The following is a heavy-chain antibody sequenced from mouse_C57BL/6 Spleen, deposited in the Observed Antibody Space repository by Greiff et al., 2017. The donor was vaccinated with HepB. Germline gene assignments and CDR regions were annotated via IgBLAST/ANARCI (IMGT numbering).Heavy chain of an antibody. CDR2: IDPEDGDT. CDR1: GFNIKDYY. J-gene: IGHJ1*03. D-gene: IGHD1-1*01. CDR3: TSFTTVVATDFDV. V-gene: IGHV14-1*01. Sequence: VQLQQSGAELVRPGASVKLSCTASGFNIKDYYMHWVKQRPEQGLEWIGRIDPEDGDTEYAPKFQGKATMTADPSSNTAYLQLSSLTSEDTAVYYCTSFTTVVATDFDVWGTGTTVTVSS.